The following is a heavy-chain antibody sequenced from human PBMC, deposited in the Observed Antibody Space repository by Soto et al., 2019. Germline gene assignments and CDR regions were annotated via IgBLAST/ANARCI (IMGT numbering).Heavy chain of an antibody. CDR2: ILYTGNT. J-gene: IGHJ6*02. CDR1: GASVSSYY. CDR3: ARAAYGSGSYYAPYYYYAMDV. V-gene: IGHV4-59*02. Sequence: SETLSLTCTVSGASVSSYYWSWIRQPPGKGLEWLGYILYTGNTNYNPSLKSRVTMSDDTSKNQVSLKLSAVTAADTAVYFCARAAYGSGSYYAPYYYYAMDVWGQGTTVTVSS. D-gene: IGHD3-10*01.